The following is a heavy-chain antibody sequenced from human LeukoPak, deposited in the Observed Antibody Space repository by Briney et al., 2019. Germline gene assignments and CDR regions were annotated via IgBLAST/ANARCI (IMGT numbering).Heavy chain of an antibody. CDR1: GFSFSSYG. D-gene: IGHD1-26*01. CDR2: ISYDGNNK. CDR3: AKGFDGGRYQYYYAMDV. V-gene: IGHV3-30*18. J-gene: IGHJ6*02. Sequence: QPGGSLRLPCAASGFSFSSYGIHWVRQAPGKGLEWVALISYDGNNKYFADSVKGRFTISRDNSKNTLYLQMNTLRTEDTAVYYCAKGFDGGRYQYYYAMDVWGQGTTVTVSS.